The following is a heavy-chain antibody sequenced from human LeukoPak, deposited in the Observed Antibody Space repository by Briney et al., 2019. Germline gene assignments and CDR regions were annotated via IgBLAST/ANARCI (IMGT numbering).Heavy chain of an antibody. CDR2: INPNSGGT. J-gene: IGHJ4*02. CDR1: GYTFTGNY. CDR3: ARATWFGELKLDY. Sequence: ASVKVSCKASGYTFTGNYMHWVRQAPGQGLEWMGWINPNSGGTNYAQKFQGRVTMTRDTSISTAYMELSRLRSDDTAVYYCARATWFGELKLDYWGQGTPVTVSS. V-gene: IGHV1-2*02. D-gene: IGHD3-10*01.